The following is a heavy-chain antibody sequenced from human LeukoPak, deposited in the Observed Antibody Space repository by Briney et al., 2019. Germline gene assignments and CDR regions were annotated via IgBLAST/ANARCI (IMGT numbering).Heavy chain of an antibody. CDR1: GDSVSSNSVT. J-gene: IGHJ5*02. Sequence: SQTLSLTCAISGDSVSSNSVTWNWIRQSPSRGLEWLDRTYYRPTWYNDYAVSVRGRITVNPDTSKNQFSLHLNSVTPEDTAVYYCARRLTQYDCFDPWGQGILVTVSS. V-gene: IGHV6-1*01. D-gene: IGHD2-2*01. CDR3: ARRLTQYDCFDP. CDR2: TYYRPTWYN.